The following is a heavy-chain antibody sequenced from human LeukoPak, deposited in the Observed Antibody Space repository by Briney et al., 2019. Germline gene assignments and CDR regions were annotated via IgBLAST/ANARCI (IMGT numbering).Heavy chain of an antibody. CDR2: IYYSGST. Sequence: SQTLSLTCTVSGGSISSGGYYWSWIRQHPGKGLEWIGYIYYSGSTYYNPSLKSRVTISVDTSRNQFSLKLSSVTAADTAVYYCARDRRRYSSSFRNWFDPWGQGTLVTVSS. CDR1: GGSISSGGYY. CDR3: ARDRRRYSSSFRNWFDP. J-gene: IGHJ5*02. V-gene: IGHV4-31*03. D-gene: IGHD6-13*01.